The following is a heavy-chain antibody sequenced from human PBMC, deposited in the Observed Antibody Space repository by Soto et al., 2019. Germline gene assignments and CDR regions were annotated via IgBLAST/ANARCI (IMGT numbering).Heavy chain of an antibody. V-gene: IGHV3-23*01. CDR3: ARDPAPDY. Sequence: GGSLRLSCVVSGFTFSDSAMSWVRQAPGKGLQWVSSMSGRGGSTFYADSVKGRFTISRDNSLNTLYLQMNSLRDEDTAVYYCARDPAPDYWGQGTLVTVSS. CDR1: GFTFSDSA. J-gene: IGHJ4*02. CDR2: MSGRGGST.